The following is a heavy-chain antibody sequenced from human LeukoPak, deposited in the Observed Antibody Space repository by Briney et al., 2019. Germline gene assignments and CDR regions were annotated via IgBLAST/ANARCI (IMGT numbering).Heavy chain of an antibody. J-gene: IGHJ5*02. Sequence: SETLSLTCTVSGGSISSSSYSWTWIRQPPGKGLEWIGEINHSGSTNYNPSLKSRVTISVDTSKNQFSLRLSSVTAADTAVYYCARGRLLLWFDPWGQGTLVTVSS. CDR3: ARGRLLLWFDP. CDR1: GGSISSSSYS. V-gene: IGHV4-39*07. CDR2: INHSGST. D-gene: IGHD1-26*01.